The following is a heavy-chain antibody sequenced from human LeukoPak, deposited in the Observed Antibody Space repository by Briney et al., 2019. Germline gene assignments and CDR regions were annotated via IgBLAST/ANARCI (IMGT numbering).Heavy chain of an antibody. V-gene: IGHV3-30*18. J-gene: IGHJ4*02. CDR3: AKDRDGGGRYCFDY. D-gene: IGHD1-26*01. CDR2: ISFDGSIT. Sequence: GVSLRLSCAASQFTFSDCGMHWVRQAPGKGLEWVAFISFDGSITYYADSVKGRFTISRDNSKNTLSLQMNSLRPEDTAVYYCAKDRDGGGRYCFDYWGQGALVTVSS. CDR1: QFTFSDCG.